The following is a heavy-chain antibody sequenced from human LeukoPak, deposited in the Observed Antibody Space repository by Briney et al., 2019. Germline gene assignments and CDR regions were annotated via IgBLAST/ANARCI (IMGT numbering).Heavy chain of an antibody. V-gene: IGHV3-23*01. CDR1: GFIFSSNG. Sequence: GGSLRLSCAASGFIFSSNGMHWVRQAPGKGLEWVSTLSDSGGKTYYADSVKGRFTISRDNSKNTLYLQMNSLRAEDTAVYYCAKVGLRLGGDYWGQGTLVTVSS. D-gene: IGHD4-17*01. CDR3: AKVGLRLGGDY. J-gene: IGHJ4*02. CDR2: LSDSGGKT.